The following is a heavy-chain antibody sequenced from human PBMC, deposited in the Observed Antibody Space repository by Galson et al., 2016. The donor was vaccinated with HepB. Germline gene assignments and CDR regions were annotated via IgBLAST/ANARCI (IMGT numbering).Heavy chain of an antibody. CDR2: IYPGDSET. CDR1: GNSFTTYW. D-gene: IGHD6-13*01. J-gene: IGHJ4*02. V-gene: IGHV5-51*01. Sequence: QSGAEVKKPGESLKISCKGSGNSFTTYWIGWVRQMPGKGLEWMGIIYPGDSETRYSPSFQGQVTISAARSINTSYLHWRSLKASDTAMYFCARSYKPGGGPSSSWYRPRNWYYFDYWGQGTLVTVSS. CDR3: ARSYKPGGGPSSSWYRPRNWYYFDY.